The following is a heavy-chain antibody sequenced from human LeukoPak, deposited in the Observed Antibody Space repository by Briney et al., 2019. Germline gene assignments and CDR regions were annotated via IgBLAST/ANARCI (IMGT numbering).Heavy chain of an antibody. J-gene: IGHJ4*02. D-gene: IGHD4-17*01. Sequence: PGGSLRLSCAASGFTLSSYWMHWVRQAPGKGLVWVSRIKSDGSSTSYADSVKGRFTISRDNAKNTPYLQMNSLRVEDTAVYYCARVADDGDYVDYWGQGTLVTVSS. CDR1: GFTLSSYW. CDR2: IKSDGSST. CDR3: ARVADDGDYVDY. V-gene: IGHV3-74*01.